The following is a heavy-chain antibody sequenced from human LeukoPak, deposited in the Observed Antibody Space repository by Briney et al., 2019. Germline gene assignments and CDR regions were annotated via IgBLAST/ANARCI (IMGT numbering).Heavy chain of an antibody. CDR1: GVSVSSTNW. CDR2: VHLDGRT. J-gene: IGHJ4*02. Sequence: SETLSLTCGVSGVSVSSTNWWTWIRQPPGKGLEWIGEVHLDGRTNFNPSLKSRLTMSVDLSENHVSLKLTSVTAADTAVYYCAREGGFYRPLDYSGQGTLVTVSS. D-gene: IGHD6-25*01. V-gene: IGHV4-4*02. CDR3: AREGGFYRPLDY.